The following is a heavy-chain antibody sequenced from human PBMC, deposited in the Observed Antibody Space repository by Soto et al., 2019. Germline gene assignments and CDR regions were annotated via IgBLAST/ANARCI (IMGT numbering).Heavy chain of an antibody. CDR2: ISYDGSNK. D-gene: IGHD5-18*01. V-gene: IGHV3-30*18. CDR1: GFTFSSYG. Sequence: GGSLRLSCAASGFTFSSYGMHWVRQAPGKGLEWVAVISYDGSNKYYADSVKGRFTISRDNSKNTLYLQMNSLRAEDTAVYYCAKGGIQLWLDDGMDVWGQGTTVTVSS. J-gene: IGHJ6*02. CDR3: AKGGIQLWLDDGMDV.